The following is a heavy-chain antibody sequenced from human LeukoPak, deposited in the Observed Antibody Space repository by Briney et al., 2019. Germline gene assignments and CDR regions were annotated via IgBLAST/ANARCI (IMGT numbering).Heavy chain of an antibody. J-gene: IGHJ4*02. CDR1: GGSFSGYY. CDR2: INHSGST. Sequence: SETLSPTCAVYGGSFSGYYWSWIRQPPGKGLEWIGEINHSGSTNYSPSLKSRVTISVDTSKNQFSLKLSSVTAADTAVYYCARGGGCSSTSCYRHFDYWGQGTLVTVSS. V-gene: IGHV4-34*01. CDR3: ARGGGCSSTSCYRHFDY. D-gene: IGHD2-2*01.